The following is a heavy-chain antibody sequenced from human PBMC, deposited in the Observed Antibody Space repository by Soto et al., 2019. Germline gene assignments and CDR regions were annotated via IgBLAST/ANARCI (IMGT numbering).Heavy chain of an antibody. CDR2: IYYSGST. Sequence: QVQLRESGPGLVKPSETLSLTCTVSGGSISSYYWSWIRQPPGKGLEWIGYIYYSGSTNYNPSLKSRVTISVDTSKNQFSLKLSSVTAADTAVYYCARRYGYSFDFWGQGTLVTASS. CDR3: ARRYGYSFDF. V-gene: IGHV4-59*01. CDR1: GGSISSYY. D-gene: IGHD5-18*01. J-gene: IGHJ4*02.